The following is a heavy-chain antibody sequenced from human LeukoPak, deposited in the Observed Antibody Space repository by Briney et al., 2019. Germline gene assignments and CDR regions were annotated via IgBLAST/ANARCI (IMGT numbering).Heavy chain of an antibody. J-gene: IGHJ4*02. D-gene: IGHD6-19*01. CDR1: GGTFSSYA. V-gene: IGHV1-69*05. CDR3: ARDQIAVAGNFDY. Sequence: SVKVSCKASGGTFSSYAISWVRQAPGQGLEWMGRIIPIFGTANYAQKFQGRVTITTDESTSTAYMELSSLRSEDTAVYYCARDQIAVAGNFDYWGQGTLVTVSS. CDR2: IIPIFGTA.